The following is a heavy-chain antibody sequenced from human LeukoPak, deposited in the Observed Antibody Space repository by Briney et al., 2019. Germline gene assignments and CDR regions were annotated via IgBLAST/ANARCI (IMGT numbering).Heavy chain of an antibody. V-gene: IGHV1-2*02. CDR3: ARDVGSSGLGAFDI. CDR2: INPNSGGT. J-gene: IGHJ3*02. CDR1: GYTFTGHY. D-gene: IGHD6-19*01. Sequence: GASVKVSCKASGYTFTGHYMHWVRQAPGQGLEWMGWINPNSGGTNYAQKFQGRVTMTRDTSISTAYMELSRLRSDDTAVYYCARDVGSSGLGAFDIWGQGTMVTVSS.